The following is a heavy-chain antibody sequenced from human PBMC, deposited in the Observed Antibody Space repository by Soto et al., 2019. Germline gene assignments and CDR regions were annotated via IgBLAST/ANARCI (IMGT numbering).Heavy chain of an antibody. J-gene: IGHJ4*02. Sequence: QVQLVESGGGVVQPGRSLRLSCAASGFTFSTYVIHWVRQAPGKGLEWVAVIWYDSSNKYYADSVKGRFTISRENSKNMVLLQMDSLKGEDKAVYFCSRDGVGKSIDFWGQGTLVTVSS. CDR1: GFTFSTYV. V-gene: IGHV3-33*01. D-gene: IGHD1-26*01. CDR3: SRDGVGKSIDF. CDR2: IWYDSSNK.